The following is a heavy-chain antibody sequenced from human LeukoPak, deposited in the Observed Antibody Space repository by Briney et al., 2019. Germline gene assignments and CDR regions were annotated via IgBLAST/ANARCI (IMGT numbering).Heavy chain of an antibody. V-gene: IGHV3-23*01. J-gene: IGHJ3*02. CDR3: AKDGEGTGSSTSCPGAFDI. D-gene: IGHD2-2*01. CDR1: GFTFSSYA. CDR2: ISGSGGST. Sequence: GGSLRLSCAASGFTFSSYAMSWVRQAPGKGLEWVSAISGSGGSTYYADSVKGRFTISKDNSKNTLYLQMTSLRAEDTAVYYCAKDGEGTGSSTSCPGAFDIWGQGTMVTVSS.